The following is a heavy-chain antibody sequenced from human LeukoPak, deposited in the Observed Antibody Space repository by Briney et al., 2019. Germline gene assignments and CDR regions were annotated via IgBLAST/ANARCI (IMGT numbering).Heavy chain of an antibody. CDR3: ARGGIYGGYEVY. J-gene: IGHJ4*02. V-gene: IGHV1-24*01. CDR2: FDPEDGET. CDR1: GYTLTELS. D-gene: IGHD1-26*01. Sequence: ASVKVSCKVSGYTLTELSMHWVRQAPGKGLEWMGGFDPEDGETIYAQKFQGRVTITADESTSTAYMELSSLRSEDTAVYYCARGGIYGGYEVYWGQGTLVTVSS.